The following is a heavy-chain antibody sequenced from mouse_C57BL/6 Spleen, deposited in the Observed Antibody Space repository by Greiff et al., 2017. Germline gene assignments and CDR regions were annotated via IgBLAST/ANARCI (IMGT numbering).Heavy chain of an antibody. CDR2: IDPSDSET. D-gene: IGHD4-1*01. V-gene: IGHV1-52*01. CDR1: GYTFTSYW. CDR3: ARLGEAWFAY. Sequence: QVQLQQSGAELVRPGSSVKLSCKASGYTFTSYWMHWVKQRPIQGLEWIGNIDPSDSETHYNQKFKDKATLTVDKSSSTAYMQLSSLTSEDSAVYYCARLGEAWFAYWGQGTLVTVSA. J-gene: IGHJ3*01.